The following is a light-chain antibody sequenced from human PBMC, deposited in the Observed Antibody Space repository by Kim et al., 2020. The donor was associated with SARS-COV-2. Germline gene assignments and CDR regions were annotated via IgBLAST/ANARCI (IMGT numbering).Light chain of an antibody. CDR3: QQDYNLRT. CDR1: QSVSSRY. CDR2: GAS. Sequence: PGERVTLSCRASQSVSSRYLTWYQQKPGQAPRLLIYGASTRATGIPARFSDSGSGTDFTLTISSLQPEDFAVYYCQQDYNLRTFGQGTKVDIK. J-gene: IGKJ1*01. V-gene: IGKV3D-7*01.